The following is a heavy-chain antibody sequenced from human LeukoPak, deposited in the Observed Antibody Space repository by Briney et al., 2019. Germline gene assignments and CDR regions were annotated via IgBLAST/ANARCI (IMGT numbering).Heavy chain of an antibody. CDR3: ARDVYYDFWRGYYHPYGMDV. Sequence: KPSGTLSLTCAVSGGSISSSNWWSWVRKPPGKGLEWIGEIYHSGSTKYNPSLKSRVTISVDKSKNQFSLKLSSVTAADTAVYYCARDVYYDFWRGYYHPYGMDVWGQGTTVTVSS. V-gene: IGHV4-4*02. J-gene: IGHJ6*02. CDR2: IYHSGST. CDR1: GGSISSSNW. D-gene: IGHD3-3*01.